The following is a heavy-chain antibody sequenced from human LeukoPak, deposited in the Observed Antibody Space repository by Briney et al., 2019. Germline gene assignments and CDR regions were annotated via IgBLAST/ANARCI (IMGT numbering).Heavy chain of an antibody. Sequence: ASVKVSCKASGYTFTGYYMHWVRQAPGQGLEWMGWINPNSGGINYAQKFQGWVTMTRDTSISTAYMELSRLRSDDTAVYYCARALAAAGTWGTDYWGQGTLVTVSS. D-gene: IGHD6-13*01. CDR2: INPNSGGI. CDR3: ARALAAAGTWGTDY. CDR1: GYTFTGYY. V-gene: IGHV1-2*04. J-gene: IGHJ4*02.